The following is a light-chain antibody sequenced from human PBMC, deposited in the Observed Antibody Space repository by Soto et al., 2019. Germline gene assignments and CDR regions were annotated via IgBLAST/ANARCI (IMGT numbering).Light chain of an antibody. CDR1: QSVSGN. Sequence: EIVVTQSPATRSVSPGERATLSCRASQSVSGNSAWYQQKPGQAPRLLIYGASTRATGIPARFSGSGSGTEFTLTISSLQSEDFAIYYCQQYNNWPLTFGQGTRLEIE. CDR3: QQYNNWPLT. CDR2: GAS. V-gene: IGKV3-15*01. J-gene: IGKJ5*01.